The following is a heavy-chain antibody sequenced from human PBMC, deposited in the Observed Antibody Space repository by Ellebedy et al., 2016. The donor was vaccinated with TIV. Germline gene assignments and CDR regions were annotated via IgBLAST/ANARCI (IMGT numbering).Heavy chain of an antibody. Sequence: SETLSLXXAVYGGSFSGHYWSWIRQPPGKGLEWIGEIDHTGNTNYNPSLKSRVTISVDTSKNQFSLKLSSVTAADTAVYYCARAGRGRVFRVVPAAIGRDYYYGMDVWGQGTTVTVSS. J-gene: IGHJ6*02. CDR2: IDHTGNT. CDR1: GGSFSGHY. CDR3: ARAGRGRVFRVVPAAIGRDYYYGMDV. D-gene: IGHD2-2*02. V-gene: IGHV4-34*01.